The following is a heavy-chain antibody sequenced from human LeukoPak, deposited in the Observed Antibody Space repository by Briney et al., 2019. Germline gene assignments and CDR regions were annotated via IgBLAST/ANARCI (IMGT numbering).Heavy chain of an antibody. D-gene: IGHD3-22*01. CDR2: IKQDGSEK. CDR3: ASTEGSSGCPHDY. J-gene: IGHJ4*02. CDR1: GFTFSSYW. V-gene: IGHV3-7*03. Sequence: PGGSLRLSCAASGFTFSSYWMSWVRQAPGKGLEWVANIKQDGSEKYYVDSVKGRFTISRDNAKNSLYLQMNSLRAEDTAVYYCASTEGSSGCPHDYWGQGTLVTVSS.